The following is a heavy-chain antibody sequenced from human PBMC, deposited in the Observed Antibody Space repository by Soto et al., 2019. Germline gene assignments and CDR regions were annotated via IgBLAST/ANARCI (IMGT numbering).Heavy chain of an antibody. Sequence: SETLSLTCAASGVSITSDNWWSWVRQPPGKGLEGIGEISHTGSTNYNPSLKSRVTISLDRSKNQFSLNLNSVTAAETAVYYCASITLVRGVYFDYWGQGTPVTVSS. J-gene: IGHJ4*02. CDR3: ASITLVRGVYFDY. CDR2: ISHTGST. V-gene: IGHV4-4*02. D-gene: IGHD3-10*01. CDR1: GVSITSDNW.